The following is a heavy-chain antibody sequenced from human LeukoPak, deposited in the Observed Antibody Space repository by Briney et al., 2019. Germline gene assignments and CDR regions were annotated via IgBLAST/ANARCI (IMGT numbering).Heavy chain of an antibody. CDR3: ASYGEYYYDSSGYYRLLDY. V-gene: IGHV4-39*07. J-gene: IGHJ4*02. CDR2: IFYSGST. CDR1: GGSISTSNYY. Sequence: PSETLSLTCTVSGGSISTSNYYWGWIRQPPGKGLEWIGNIFYSGSTYYSPSLKSRVTISVDTSKNQFSLKLSSVTAADTAVYYCASYGEYYYDSSGYYRLLDYWGQGTLVTVSS. D-gene: IGHD3-22*01.